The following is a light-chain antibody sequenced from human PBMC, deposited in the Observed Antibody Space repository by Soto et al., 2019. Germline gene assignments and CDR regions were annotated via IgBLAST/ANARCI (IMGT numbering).Light chain of an antibody. Sequence: QSVLTQPPSASGSPRQSVTISCTGTSSDVGGYNYVSWYQQHPGKAPKLMIYEVSKRPSGVPDRFSGSKSGNTASLTVSGLQAEDEADYYCCSYAGSNNFPYVFGTGTKVTV. CDR1: SSDVGGYNY. CDR2: EVS. V-gene: IGLV2-8*01. J-gene: IGLJ1*01. CDR3: CSYAGSNNFPYV.